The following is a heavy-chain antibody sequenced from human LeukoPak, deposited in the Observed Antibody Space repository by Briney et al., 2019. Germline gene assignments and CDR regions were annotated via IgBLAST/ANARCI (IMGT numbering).Heavy chain of an antibody. D-gene: IGHD3-10*01. CDR1: GFTFSSYA. CDR3: ARESYLYYYYGMDV. Sequence: GGSLRLSCAASGFTFSSYAMHWVRQAPGKGLEWVAVIWYDGSNKYYADSVKGRFTISRDNSKNTLYLQMNSLRAEDTAVYYCARESYLYYYYGMDVWGQGTTVTVSS. J-gene: IGHJ6*02. V-gene: IGHV3-33*08. CDR2: IWYDGSNK.